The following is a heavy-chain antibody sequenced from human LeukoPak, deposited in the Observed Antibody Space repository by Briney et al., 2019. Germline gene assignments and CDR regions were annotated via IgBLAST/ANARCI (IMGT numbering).Heavy chain of an antibody. V-gene: IGHV3-23*01. CDR1: GFTFSSYA. J-gene: IGHJ5*02. D-gene: IGHD1-26*01. CDR2: MNPSGVST. CDR3: AKTSYIGRGSWFDP. Sequence: GSLRLSCAASGFTFSSYAMSWVRQAPGKGLEWVSAMNPSGVSTYYADSVKGRFTISRDNSKNTLYLQMNSLRAEDTAVYYCAKTSYIGRGSWFDPWGQGTLVTVSS.